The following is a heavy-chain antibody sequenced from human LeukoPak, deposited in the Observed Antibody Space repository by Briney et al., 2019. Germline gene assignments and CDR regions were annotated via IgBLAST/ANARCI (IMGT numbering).Heavy chain of an antibody. CDR2: IRYDGSNK. CDR1: GFTFRSYG. J-gene: IGHJ4*02. D-gene: IGHD3-10*01. V-gene: IGHV3-30*02. CDR3: AKTYGSGSYYGD. Sequence: PGGSLRLSCAASGFTFRSYGMHGVREAPGKGLEWEAFIRYDGSNKYYADSVKGRFTISRDNSKNTLYLQMNSLRAEDTAVYYCAKTYGSGSYYGDWGQGTLVTVSS.